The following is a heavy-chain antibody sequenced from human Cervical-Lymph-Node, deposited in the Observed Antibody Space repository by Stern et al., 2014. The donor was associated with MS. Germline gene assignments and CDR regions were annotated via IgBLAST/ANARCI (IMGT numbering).Heavy chain of an antibody. J-gene: IGHJ4*02. CDR1: RFRFSRYA. D-gene: IGHD6-13*01. V-gene: IGHV3-33*01. CDR3: ASAYSSSHYYFDY. CDR2: RWYDGSNP. Sequence: VHLLQSGGGLVQPGSSLRLSCAASRFRFSRYALHLFRQAPGKGLELVALRWYDGSNPSHAYSVMGRLTISRDNFKNTLYLQMNSLRAEDTAVYYCASAYSSSHYYFDYWGQGTLVTVSS.